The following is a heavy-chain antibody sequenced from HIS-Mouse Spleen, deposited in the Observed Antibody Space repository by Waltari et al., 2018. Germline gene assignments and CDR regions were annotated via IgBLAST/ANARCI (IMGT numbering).Heavy chain of an antibody. V-gene: IGHV4-39*07. D-gene: IGHD6-13*01. CDR3: AREIPYSSSWYDWYFDL. J-gene: IGHJ2*01. CDR1: GGSISSSSYY. Sequence: QLQLQESGPVLVKPSETLSLTCTVSGGSISSSSYYWGWIRQPPGKGLEWIGSIYYSGGPYYNPPLKSLVTISVDTSKNQFSLKLSSVTAADTAVYYCAREIPYSSSWYDWYFDLWGRGTLVTVSS. CDR2: IYYSGGP.